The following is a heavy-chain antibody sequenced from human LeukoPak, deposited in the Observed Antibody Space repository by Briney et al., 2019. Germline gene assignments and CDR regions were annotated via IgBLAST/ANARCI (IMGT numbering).Heavy chain of an antibody. Sequence: GGSLRLSCAASGFTLSSYNMNWVRQAPGKGLEWVSSITSGSIYICYADSVKGRFTISRDNAKNSLYLQMNSLRAEDTAVYYCARRAGAYSHPYDYWGQGTLVTVSS. CDR3: ARRAGAYSHPYDY. CDR1: GFTLSSYN. J-gene: IGHJ4*02. CDR2: ITSGSIYI. V-gene: IGHV3-21*01. D-gene: IGHD4/OR15-4a*01.